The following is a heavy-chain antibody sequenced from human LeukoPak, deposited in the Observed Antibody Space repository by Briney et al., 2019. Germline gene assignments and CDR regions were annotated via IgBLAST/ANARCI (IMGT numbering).Heavy chain of an antibody. CDR1: GGSFSGYY. CDR3: AVAAAGTSSSDY. V-gene: IGHV4-34*01. CDR2: INHSGST. D-gene: IGHD6-13*01. Sequence: SGTLSLTCAVYGGSFSGYYWSWIRQPPGKGLEWIGEINHSGSTNYNPSLKSRVTISVDTSKNQFSLKLSSVTAADTAVYYCAVAAAGTSSSDYWGQETLVTVSS. J-gene: IGHJ4*02.